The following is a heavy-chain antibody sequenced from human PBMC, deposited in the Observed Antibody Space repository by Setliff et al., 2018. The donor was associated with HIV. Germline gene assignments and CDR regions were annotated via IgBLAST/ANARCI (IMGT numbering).Heavy chain of an antibody. CDR3: ARQVGSQYSYWAYYFDS. V-gene: IGHV4-4*07. D-gene: IGHD5-18*01. CDR2: MYHTGMS. Sequence: PSETLSLTCTVSGGSMSSHYWTWVRQPAGKGLEWIGRMYHTGMSNYNPSLKSRVTMSVSPSTNRFSLKLNSVTAADTAIYYCARQVGSQYSYWAYYFDSWGQGALVTVSS. J-gene: IGHJ4*02. CDR1: GGSMSSHY.